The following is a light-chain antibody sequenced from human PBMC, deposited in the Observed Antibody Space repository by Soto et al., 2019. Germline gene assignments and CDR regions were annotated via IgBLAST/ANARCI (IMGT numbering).Light chain of an antibody. J-gene: IGKJ2*01. Sequence: IVLTQSPGTLSLSPGERATLSCRASQSVSSSYLAWYQQKPGQAPRLLIYGSSSRATGIPDRFSGRWSGTDFTLTISRLEPEDFAVYYCQQYGSSPRTFGQGTKLEIK. CDR2: GSS. V-gene: IGKV3-20*01. CDR1: QSVSSSY. CDR3: QQYGSSPRT.